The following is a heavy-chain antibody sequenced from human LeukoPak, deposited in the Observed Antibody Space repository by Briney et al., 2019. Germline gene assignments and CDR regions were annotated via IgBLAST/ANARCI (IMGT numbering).Heavy chain of an antibody. J-gene: IGHJ4*02. CDR1: GFTFSSYS. CDR3: ARDGEWLVQDY. D-gene: IGHD6-19*01. Sequence: GGSLRLSCAASGFTFSSYSMNWVRQAPGKGLEWVSSISSSSSYIYYADSLKGRFTISGDNAKNSLYLQMNSLRAEDTAFYYCARDGEWLVQDYWGQGTLVTVS. V-gene: IGHV3-21*01. CDR2: ISSSSSYI.